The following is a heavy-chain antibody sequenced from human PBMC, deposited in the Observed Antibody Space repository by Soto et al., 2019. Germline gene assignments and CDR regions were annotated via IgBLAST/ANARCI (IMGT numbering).Heavy chain of an antibody. CDR3: ASYSSSSSFDY. V-gene: IGHV4-38-2*01. J-gene: IGHJ4*02. D-gene: IGHD6-6*01. CDR2: IYHSGST. Sequence: SETLSLTCAVSGYSISSGYYWGWIRQPPGKGLEWIGSIYHSGSTYYNPSLKSRVTISVDTSKNQFSPKLSSVTAADTAVYYCASYSSSSSFDYWGQGTLVTVSS. CDR1: GYSISSGYY.